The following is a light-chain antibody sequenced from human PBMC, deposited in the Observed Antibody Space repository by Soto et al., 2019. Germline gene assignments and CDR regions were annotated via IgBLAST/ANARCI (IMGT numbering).Light chain of an antibody. V-gene: IGKV2-28*01. J-gene: IGKJ5*01. CDR2: LGS. Sequence: DIVMTQSPLSLPVIPGEPASISCRSSQSLQHSNGYNYLDWYLQKPGQSPQLLISLGSNRASGVPDRFSGSGSGTDFTLKISRVEADDVGVYYCMQGVQTPPITFGQGTRLEIK. CDR3: MQGVQTPPIT. CDR1: QSLQHSNGYNY.